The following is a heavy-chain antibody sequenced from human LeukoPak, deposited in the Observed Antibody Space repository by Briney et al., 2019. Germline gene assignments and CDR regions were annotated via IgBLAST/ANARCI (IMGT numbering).Heavy chain of an antibody. CDR3: ARALYSGNQRNWFDP. CDR2: INPNSGGT. CDR1: GYTFTGYY. V-gene: IGHV1-2*02. D-gene: IGHD6-13*01. Sequence: ASVKVSCKASGYTFTGYYMHWVRQAPGQGLEWMGWINPNSGGTNSAQKFQGRVTMTRDTSISTAYMELTRLRSDDTAVYYCARALYSGNQRNWFDPWGQGTLVTVSS. J-gene: IGHJ5*02.